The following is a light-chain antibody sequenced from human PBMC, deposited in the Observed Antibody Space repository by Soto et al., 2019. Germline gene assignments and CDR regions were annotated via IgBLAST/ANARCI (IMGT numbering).Light chain of an antibody. CDR2: DAS. Sequence: DRVTITCQASQDISNYLNWYQQKPGKAPKLLIYDASNLETGVPSRFSGSGSGTDFTFTISSLQPEDIATYYCQQYDNLLTFGGGTKVDIK. CDR3: QQYDNLLT. J-gene: IGKJ4*01. CDR1: QDISNY. V-gene: IGKV1-33*01.